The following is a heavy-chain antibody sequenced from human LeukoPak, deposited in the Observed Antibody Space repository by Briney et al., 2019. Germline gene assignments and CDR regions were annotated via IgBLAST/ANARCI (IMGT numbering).Heavy chain of an antibody. D-gene: IGHD4-11*01. V-gene: IGHV4-59*01. J-gene: IGHJ4*02. CDR2: IYYSGST. CDR3: ARMSTVTSFDY. CDR1: GGSISSYY. Sequence: SETLSLTCTVSGGSISSYYWSWIRQPPGKGLEWIGYIYYSGSTNYNPSLKSRVTISVDTSKNQFSLKLSSVTAADTAVYYCARMSTVTSFDYWGQGTLVTVSS.